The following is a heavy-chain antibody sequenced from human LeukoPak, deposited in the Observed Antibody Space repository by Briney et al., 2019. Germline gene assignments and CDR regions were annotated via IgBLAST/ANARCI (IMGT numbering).Heavy chain of an antibody. CDR1: GGSFSGYY. CDR3: AREMGGYCSSTSCYYYYYYMDV. V-gene: IGHV4-34*01. CDR2: INHSGST. D-gene: IGHD2-2*01. Sequence: SETLSLTCAVYGGSFSGYYWSWIRQPPGKGLEWIGEINHSGSTNYNPSLKGRVTISVDTSKNRFSLKLSSVTAADTAVDYCAREMGGYCSSTSCYYYYYYMDVWGKGTTVTVSS. J-gene: IGHJ6*03.